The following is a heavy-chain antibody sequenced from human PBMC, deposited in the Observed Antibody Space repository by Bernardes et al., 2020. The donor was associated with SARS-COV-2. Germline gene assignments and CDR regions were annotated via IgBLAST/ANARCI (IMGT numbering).Heavy chain of an antibody. CDR3: VGVTWSQRDGFDI. V-gene: IGHV1-2*02. Sequence: ASVKVSCTASGYTFTDYYMHWVRQAPGQGLEWMGWIYPNSGDTKYAQKFQGRVTMTRDTSISTAYMELSGLWSDDTAVYYCVGVTWSQRDGFDIWGQGTMVTISS. J-gene: IGHJ3*02. CDR1: GYTFTDYY. D-gene: IGHD2-8*01. CDR2: IYPNSGDT.